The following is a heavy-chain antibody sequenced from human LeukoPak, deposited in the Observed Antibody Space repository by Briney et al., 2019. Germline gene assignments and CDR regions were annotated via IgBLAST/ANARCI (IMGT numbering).Heavy chain of an antibody. Sequence: GGSLRLSCAASGFTFSSYSMSWVRQAPGKGLEWVSYISSSSSTIYYADSVKGRFTISRDNAKNSLYLQMNSLRAEDTAVYYCARDWGSSWYYFDYWGQGTLVTVSS. D-gene: IGHD6-13*01. CDR2: ISSSSSTI. CDR3: ARDWGSSWYYFDY. V-gene: IGHV3-48*01. J-gene: IGHJ4*02. CDR1: GFTFSSYS.